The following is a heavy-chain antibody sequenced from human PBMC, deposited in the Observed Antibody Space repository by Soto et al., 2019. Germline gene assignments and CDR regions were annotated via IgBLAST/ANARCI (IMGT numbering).Heavy chain of an antibody. CDR1: GDSVSSNSAA. V-gene: IGHV6-1*01. D-gene: IGHD3-10*01. CDR2: TYYRSKWYN. Sequence: SQTLSLTCAISGDSVSSNSAAWNWIRQSPSRGLEWLGRTYYRSKWYNDYAVSVKSRITINPDTSKNQFSLQLNSVTPEDTAVYYCARGFLTMVRGVIFPYYYYYGMDVWGQGTTVTVSS. CDR3: ARGFLTMVRGVIFPYYYYYGMDV. J-gene: IGHJ6*02.